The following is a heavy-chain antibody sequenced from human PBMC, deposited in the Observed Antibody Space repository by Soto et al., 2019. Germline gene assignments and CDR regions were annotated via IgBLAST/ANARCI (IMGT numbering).Heavy chain of an antibody. V-gene: IGHV1-69*01. D-gene: IGHD3-22*01. J-gene: IGHJ4*02. CDR3: ARGPYYYDSSGYYSTQDY. CDR2: IIPIFGTA. Sequence: QVQLVQSGAEVKKPGSSVKVSCKASGGTFSSYAISWVRQAPGQGLEWMGGIIPIFGTANYAQKFQGRVTINADESTSTAYMELSSLRSEDTAVYYCARGPYYYDSSGYYSTQDYWGQGTLVTVSS. CDR1: GGTFSSYA.